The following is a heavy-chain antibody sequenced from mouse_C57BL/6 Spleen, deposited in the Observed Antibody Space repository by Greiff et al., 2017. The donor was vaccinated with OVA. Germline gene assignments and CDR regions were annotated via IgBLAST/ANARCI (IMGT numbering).Heavy chain of an antibody. J-gene: IGHJ4*01. CDR2: IYPGSGST. V-gene: IGHV1-55*01. Sequence: QVQLQQPGAELVKPGASVKMSCKASGYTFTSYWITCVKQRPGQGLEWIGDIYPGSGSTNYNEKFKSKATLTVDTSSSTAYMQLSSLTSEDSAVYYCARGDASYAMDYWGQGTSVTVSS. CDR3: ARGDASYAMDY. CDR1: GYTFTSYW. D-gene: IGHD3-3*01.